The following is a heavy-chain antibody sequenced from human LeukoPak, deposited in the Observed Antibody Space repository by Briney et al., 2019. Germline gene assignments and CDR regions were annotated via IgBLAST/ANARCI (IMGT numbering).Heavy chain of an antibody. CDR3: ARIRCGHTGDICYNH. CDR2: VSPGGYI. CDR1: GVSFNAYY. Sequence: SQTLSLTCTVSGVSFNAYYWSWIRQSPGKGLEWIGEVSPGGYIKYNPSLRRRVTISLDRSENQLSLKLRSVTAADTAMYYCARIRCGHTGDICYNHWAQGTLVTVSS. D-gene: IGHD2-8*02. V-gene: IGHV4-34*01. J-gene: IGHJ5*02.